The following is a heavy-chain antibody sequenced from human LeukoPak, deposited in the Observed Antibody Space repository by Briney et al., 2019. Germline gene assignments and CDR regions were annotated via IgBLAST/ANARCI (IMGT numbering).Heavy chain of an antibody. Sequence: GGSLRLSCAASGFSFSGYWMSWVRQTPGKGLEWVANIKQDGSVKNSVDSMKGRFTISRDNTKNTLFLQMNSLRAEDTAVYYCVRVAYYYDSRGYYYYDYWGQGTLVTVSS. J-gene: IGHJ4*02. CDR1: GFSFSGYW. CDR2: IKQDGSVK. D-gene: IGHD3-22*01. CDR3: VRVAYYYDSRGYYYYDY. V-gene: IGHV3-7*01.